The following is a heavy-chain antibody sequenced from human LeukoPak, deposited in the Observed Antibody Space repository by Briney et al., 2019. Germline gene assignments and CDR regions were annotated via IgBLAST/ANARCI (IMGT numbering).Heavy chain of an antibody. V-gene: IGHV2-70*04. CDR1: GISLSTRGMR. D-gene: IGHD1-26*01. CDR2: IDWDDDK. Sequence: SGPALVKPTQTLTLTCTLSGISLSTRGMRVSWIRQPPGEALEWLARIDWDDDKFYSTSLKTRLTISKDTSKNQVVLTMTNMDPVDTATYYCARTDSGRPFDYWGQGTLVTVSS. CDR3: ARTDSGRPFDY. J-gene: IGHJ4*02.